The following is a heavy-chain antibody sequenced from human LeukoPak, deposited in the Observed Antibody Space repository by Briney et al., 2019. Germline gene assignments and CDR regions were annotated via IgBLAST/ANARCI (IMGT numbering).Heavy chain of an antibody. Sequence: GGSLRLSCLATGFALSTYAVHWVRQAPGKGLEHVSTISTDGRNTYYADSVKGRFTISRDTSKNTLYLQMSSLRGDDTAVYYCLKGSHGPIWQQLVPDHWGQGTQVTVSS. V-gene: IGHV3-64D*06. CDR2: ISTDGRNT. CDR1: GFALSTYA. D-gene: IGHD6-13*01. CDR3: LKGSHGPIWQQLVPDH. J-gene: IGHJ4*02.